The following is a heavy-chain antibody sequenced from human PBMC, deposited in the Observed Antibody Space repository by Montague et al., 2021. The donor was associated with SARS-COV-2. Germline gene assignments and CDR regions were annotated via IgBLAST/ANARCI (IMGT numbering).Heavy chain of an antibody. Sequence: SETLSLTCTVSGGSISSFYWSWIRQPPGKGLEWIGYINHSGSTNYNPSLKSRVTISVDTSKNQFSLNLSSVTAADTAVYYCAREARDNRVDYWGQGTLVTVSS. CDR2: INHSGST. V-gene: IGHV4-59*12. CDR3: AREARDNRVDY. CDR1: GGSISSFY. J-gene: IGHJ4*02. D-gene: IGHD1-14*01.